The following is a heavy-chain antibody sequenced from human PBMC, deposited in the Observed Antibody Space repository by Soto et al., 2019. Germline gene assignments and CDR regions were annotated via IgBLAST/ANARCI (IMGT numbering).Heavy chain of an antibody. CDR1: GGYFNSLS. D-gene: IGHD3-9*01. Sequence: QVQLVQSGAEVKKPGSSVKLSCKASGGYFNSLSISWVRQAPGQGLEWMGGTIPNFGTADYAQNFQGRVTLTADEKTRTVYMELTSLTSDGAAVYYCASGWGHSDSTGYYMYFDVWGQGTLVTVSS. V-gene: IGHV1-69*01. CDR2: TIPNFGTA. J-gene: IGHJ1*01. CDR3: ASGWGHSDSTGYYMYFDV.